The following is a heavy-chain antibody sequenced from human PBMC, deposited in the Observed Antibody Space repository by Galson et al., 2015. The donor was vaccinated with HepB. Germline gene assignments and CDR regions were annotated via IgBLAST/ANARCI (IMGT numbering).Heavy chain of an antibody. J-gene: IGHJ6*02. CDR3: TKEKRYPYYGLDV. Sequence: SLRLSCAASGFTFSNAWMTWVRQAPGRGLEWVGRIKSKTDGGTTDYAAPVIGRFTISRDDSKNTPYLQMNSLKTEDTGVYYCTKEKRYPYYGLDVWGQGTTVTVSS. CDR1: GFTFSNAW. D-gene: IGHD2-2*01. V-gene: IGHV3-15*01. CDR2: IKSKTDGGTT.